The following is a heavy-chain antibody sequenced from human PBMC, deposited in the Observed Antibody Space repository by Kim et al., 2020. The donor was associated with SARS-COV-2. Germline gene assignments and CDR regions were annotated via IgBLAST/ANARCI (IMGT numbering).Heavy chain of an antibody. CDR1: GLTFSTTD. D-gene: IGHD1-1*01. J-gene: IGHJ4*02. V-gene: IGHV3-48*02. Sequence: GGSLRLSCAVSGLTFSTTDMHWVRQAPGKGLEWISYISRSGSAIVYADSVKGRFTISRDEAKNSIFLQMNSLRDEDTAVYYCARDRTAFAYWDQGTLVTVSS. CDR3: ARDRTAFAY. CDR2: ISRSGSAI.